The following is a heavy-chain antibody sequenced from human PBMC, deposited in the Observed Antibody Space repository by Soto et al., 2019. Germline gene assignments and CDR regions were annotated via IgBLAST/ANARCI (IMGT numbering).Heavy chain of an antibody. CDR3: AKYRRTDAEGYSFDY. Sequence: ASVKVYCRASGYTFTSDYTHLVRRAPGQGLEWMGIINPSGGSTSYAQKFQGRATMTRDTSTSTVYMELNSVSAADTAVYFCAKYRRTDAEGYSFDYWGQGALVTVSS. J-gene: IGHJ4*02. V-gene: IGHV1-46*01. CDR2: INPSGGST. CDR1: GYTFTSDY. D-gene: IGHD2-15*01.